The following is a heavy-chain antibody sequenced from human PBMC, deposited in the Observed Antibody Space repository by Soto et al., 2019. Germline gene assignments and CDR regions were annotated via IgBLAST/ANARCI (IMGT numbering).Heavy chain of an antibody. Sequence: SETLSLTCAVYGGSFSGYYWSWIRQPPGKGLEWIGEINHSGSTNYNPSLKSRVNISVDTPKNQFSLKLSSVTAADTAVYYCASMYYYGSGSYLGHYYYYMDVWGKGTTVTVS. CDR3: ASMYYYGSGSYLGHYYYYMDV. D-gene: IGHD3-10*01. CDR2: INHSGST. V-gene: IGHV4-34*01. CDR1: GGSFSGYY. J-gene: IGHJ6*03.